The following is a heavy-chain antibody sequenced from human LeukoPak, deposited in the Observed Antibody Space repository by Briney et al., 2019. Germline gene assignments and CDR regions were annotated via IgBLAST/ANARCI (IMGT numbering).Heavy chain of an antibody. J-gene: IGHJ4*02. CDR2: ISGDGGNS. CDR3: ARDPTYYYGSGSFDY. CDR1: GFTFTSFA. V-gene: IGHV3-23*01. D-gene: IGHD3-10*01. Sequence: GGSLRLSCAASGFTFTSFAMSWVRQAPGKGLEWVSAISGDGGNSYYADSVKGRFTISRDNSKNTLYLQMNSLRAEDTAVYYCARDPTYYYGSGSFDYWGQGTLVTVSS.